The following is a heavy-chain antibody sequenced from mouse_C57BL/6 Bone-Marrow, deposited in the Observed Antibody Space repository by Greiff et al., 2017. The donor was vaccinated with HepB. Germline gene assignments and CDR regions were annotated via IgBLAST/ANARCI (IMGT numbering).Heavy chain of an antibody. V-gene: IGHV1-18*01. Sequence: VQLQQSGPELVKPGASVKIPCKASGYTFNDYNMDWVKQSHGKSLEWIGDINPNNGGTNYNQKFKGKATMTVDKSSSTAYMELRSLTSEDTAVYYCARRDYRYFDVWGTGTTVTVSS. CDR3: ARRDYRYFDV. CDR2: INPNNGGT. J-gene: IGHJ1*03. CDR1: GYTFNDYN. D-gene: IGHD1-1*02.